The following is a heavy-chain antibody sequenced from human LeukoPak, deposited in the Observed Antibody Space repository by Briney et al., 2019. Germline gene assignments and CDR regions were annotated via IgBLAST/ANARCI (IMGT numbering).Heavy chain of an antibody. J-gene: IGHJ1*01. CDR2: IDPSDSYT. D-gene: IGHD6-19*01. CDR3: AGAGIAVAGNAEYFQH. V-gene: IGHV5-10-1*01. CDR1: GYSFTSYW. Sequence: GESLKISCKGSGYSFTSYWISWVRQMPRKGLEWMGRIDPSDSYTNYSPSFQGHVTISADKSISTAYLQRSSLKASDTAMYYCAGAGIAVAGNAEYFQHWGQGTLVTVSS.